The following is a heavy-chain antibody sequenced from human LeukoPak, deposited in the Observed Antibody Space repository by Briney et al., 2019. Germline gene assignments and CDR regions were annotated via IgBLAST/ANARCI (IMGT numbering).Heavy chain of an antibody. Sequence: PGGSLRLSCAPSGFTFSSYGMHWIRQAPGKGLEWVSSFGTRSTSIYHAGSVKGRFAISRDNAKNSLYLQMNSLRAEDTALYYCAREVSEGFDFWGQGTLVTVSS. CDR2: FGTRSTSI. D-gene: IGHD3-22*01. V-gene: IGHV3-21*01. CDR1: GFTFSSYG. J-gene: IGHJ4*02. CDR3: AREVSEGFDF.